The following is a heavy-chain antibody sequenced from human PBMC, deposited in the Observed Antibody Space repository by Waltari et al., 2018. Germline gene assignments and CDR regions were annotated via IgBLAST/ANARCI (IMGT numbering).Heavy chain of an antibody. D-gene: IGHD3-3*01. CDR2: IYYTGST. CDR1: GDSISSGTYS. Sequence: QLHLQESGPGLVRPSETLSLTCTVSGDSISSGTYSWVWVRQPPGKGLEWIATIYYTGSTYYNPSLKSRVTMSVDSSKNHFSLKLSSVTAADTAVYYCARQFWNGYFDRFDFWGQGTLVTVSS. V-gene: IGHV4-39*07. CDR3: ARQFWNGYFDRFDF. J-gene: IGHJ4*02.